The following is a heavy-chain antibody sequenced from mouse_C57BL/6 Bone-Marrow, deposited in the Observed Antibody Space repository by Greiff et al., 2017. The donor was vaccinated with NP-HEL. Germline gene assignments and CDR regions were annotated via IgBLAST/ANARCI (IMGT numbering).Heavy chain of an antibody. CDR1: GYTFTDHT. D-gene: IGHD1-1*01. Sequence: VKLQESDAELVKPGASVKISCKVSGYTFTDHTIHWMKQRPEQGLEWIGYIYPRDGSTKYNEKFKGKATLTADKSSSTAYMQLNSLTSEDSAVYFCERRVDYYAMDYWGQGTSVTVSS. CDR3: ERRVDYYAMDY. CDR2: IYPRDGST. J-gene: IGHJ4*01. V-gene: IGHV1-78*01.